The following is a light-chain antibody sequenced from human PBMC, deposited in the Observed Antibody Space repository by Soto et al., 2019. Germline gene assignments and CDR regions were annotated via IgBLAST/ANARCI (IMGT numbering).Light chain of an antibody. J-gene: IGKJ1*01. CDR3: QKYDNSPRT. CDR1: QSVNSNY. V-gene: IGKV3-20*01. CDR2: GAS. Sequence: EIVLTQSPGTLSLSPGERATLSCRASQSVNSNYLAWYQQKPGQGPRLLMYGASSRATGIPDRFSGSGSGTDFPLTSSRLEPEDFAVYYCQKYDNSPRTFGQGTKVEIK.